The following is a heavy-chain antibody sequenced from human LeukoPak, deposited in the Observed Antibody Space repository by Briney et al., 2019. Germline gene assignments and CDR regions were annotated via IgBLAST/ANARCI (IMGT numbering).Heavy chain of an antibody. CDR3: AIHDRGSGNFFDY. D-gene: IGHD3-10*01. V-gene: IGHV4-59*08. J-gene: IGHJ4*02. CDR2: IYYSGST. CDR1: GGSISSYY. Sequence: SETLSLTCTVSGGSISSYYWSWIRQPPGKGLEWIGYIYYSGSTNYNPSLKSRVTISVDTSKNQFSLKLSSVTAADTAVYYCAIHDRGSGNFFDYWGQGTLVTVSS.